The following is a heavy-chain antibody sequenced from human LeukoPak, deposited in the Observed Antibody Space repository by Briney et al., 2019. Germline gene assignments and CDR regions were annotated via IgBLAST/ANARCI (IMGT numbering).Heavy chain of an antibody. CDR3: AREARWRQSIGSFDY. CDR1: GGSISSYY. D-gene: IGHD5-24*01. Sequence: PSETLSLTCTVSGGSISSYYWSWIRQPPGKGLEWIGDIYYSGSTNYNPSLQSRVTISVDTSKNQSSLKLSPVTAADTAVYYCAREARWRQSIGSFDYWGQGTLVTVSS. CDR2: IYYSGST. V-gene: IGHV4-59*01. J-gene: IGHJ4*02.